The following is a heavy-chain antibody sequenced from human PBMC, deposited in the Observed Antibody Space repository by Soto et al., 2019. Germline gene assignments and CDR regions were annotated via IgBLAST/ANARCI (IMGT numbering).Heavy chain of an antibody. D-gene: IGHD1-26*01. CDR3: AGVKWDLPWGVVDY. V-gene: IGHV1-3*05. J-gene: IGHJ4*02. Sequence: QVQLVQSGAEEKKPGASVKVSCKASGYTFTTYAMHWVRQAPGQRLEWMGWINAGNGHTKYSQKFQGRVTITRDTSASTAYMELNSLRSEDTAVYYCAGVKWDLPWGVVDYWGQGTLVTVSS. CDR2: INAGNGHT. CDR1: GYTFTTYA.